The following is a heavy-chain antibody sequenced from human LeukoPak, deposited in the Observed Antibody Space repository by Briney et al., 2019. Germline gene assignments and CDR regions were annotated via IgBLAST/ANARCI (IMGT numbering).Heavy chain of an antibody. Sequence: ASVKVSCKASGYTFTSYGISWVRQAPGQGLEWMGWISAYNGNTNYAQKLQDRVTMTTDTSTSTAYMELRSLRTDDTAVYYCARVPYDILTGYQYYFDNWGQGTLVTVSS. V-gene: IGHV1-18*01. CDR3: ARVPYDILTGYQYYFDN. J-gene: IGHJ4*02. CDR1: GYTFTSYG. D-gene: IGHD3-9*01. CDR2: ISAYNGNT.